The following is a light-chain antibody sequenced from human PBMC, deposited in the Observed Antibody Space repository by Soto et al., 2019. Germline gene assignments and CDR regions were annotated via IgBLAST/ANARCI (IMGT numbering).Light chain of an antibody. Sequence: QSVLTQPASVSGSPGQSITISCTGTSSDVGGYNYVSWYQHHPGKAHKLMIYDVSNRPSGVSNSFSGSKSGNTASLSISKLQPEDEADYYCSSYRTSNTRQIVCGTGTKVTVL. V-gene: IGLV2-14*03. J-gene: IGLJ1*01. CDR1: SSDVGGYNY. CDR2: DVS. CDR3: SSYRTSNTRQIV.